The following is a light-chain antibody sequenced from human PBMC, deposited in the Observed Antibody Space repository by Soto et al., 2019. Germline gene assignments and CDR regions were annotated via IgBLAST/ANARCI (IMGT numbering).Light chain of an antibody. CDR2: DVN. CDR3: SSYAGSNGVV. Sequence: QSALTQPPSASGSPGQSVTISCTGTSSDVGGYNYVSWYQQHPGKAPKLMIYDVNKRPPGVPDRFSGSKSGNTASLTVSGLQAXDEADYYCSSYAGSNGVVFGGGTKVTVL. CDR1: SSDVGGYNY. V-gene: IGLV2-8*01. J-gene: IGLJ2*01.